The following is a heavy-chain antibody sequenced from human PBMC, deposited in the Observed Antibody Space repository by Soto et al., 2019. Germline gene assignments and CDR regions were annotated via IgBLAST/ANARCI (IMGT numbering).Heavy chain of an antibody. J-gene: IGHJ4*02. V-gene: IGHV3-23*01. D-gene: IGHD6-19*01. CDR1: GFILNRHA. CDR3: AKDRGGGWVIDY. CDR2: IGYRTTNT. Sequence: EVFLLESGGGSAQPGESLRLSCITSGFILNRHAVSWVRQAPGKGLDWVSVIGYRTTNTHYADSVKGRFTISRDESKNTVYLQMNNLRVEDTAVYYCAKDRGGGWVIDYWGQGTQVTVSS.